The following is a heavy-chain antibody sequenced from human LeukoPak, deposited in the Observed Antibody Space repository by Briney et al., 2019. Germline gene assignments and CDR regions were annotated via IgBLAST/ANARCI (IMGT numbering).Heavy chain of an antibody. CDR1: GGSVSSGSYY. J-gene: IGHJ4*02. D-gene: IGHD4-23*01. CDR3: ARRGDYGGD. Sequence: SGPTLVKPSETLSLTCTVSGGSVSSGSYYWSWIRQPPGKGLEWIGYIYYSGSTNYNPSLKSRVTISVDKSKNQFSLKLSSVTAADTAVYYCARRGDYGGDWGQGTLVTVSS. CDR2: IYYSGST. V-gene: IGHV4-61*01.